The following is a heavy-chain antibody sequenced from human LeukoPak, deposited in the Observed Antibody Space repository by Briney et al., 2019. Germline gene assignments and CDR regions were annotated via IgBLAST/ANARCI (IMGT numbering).Heavy chain of an antibody. Sequence: ASVKVSCKASGYTFRNYGINWVRQAPGQGLEWMGGIIPIFSTANYAQKFQGRVTITADESTSTAYMELSSLRSEDTAVYYCARGWIRGSGAFDIWGQGTMVTVSS. CDR1: GYTFRNYG. V-gene: IGHV1-69*13. J-gene: IGHJ3*02. CDR2: IIPIFSTA. D-gene: IGHD3-10*01. CDR3: ARGWIRGSGAFDI.